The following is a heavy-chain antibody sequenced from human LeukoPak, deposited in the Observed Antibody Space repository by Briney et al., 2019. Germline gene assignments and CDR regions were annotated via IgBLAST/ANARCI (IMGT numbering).Heavy chain of an antibody. D-gene: IGHD1-26*01. V-gene: IGHV3-53*01. CDR3: AKDILYSGSYYADY. CDR2: LYSGGTT. Sequence: GGSLRLSCAASGFTVSSNYMSWVRQAPGKGLEWVSVLYSGGTTYYADSVKGRFTISRDNSKNTLYLQMNSLGAEDTAVYYCAKDILYSGSYYADYWGQGTLVTVSS. CDR1: GFTVSSNY. J-gene: IGHJ4*02.